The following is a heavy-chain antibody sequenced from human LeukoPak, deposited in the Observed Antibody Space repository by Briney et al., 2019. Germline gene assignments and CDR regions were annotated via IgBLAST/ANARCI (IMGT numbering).Heavy chain of an antibody. D-gene: IGHD4-23*01. J-gene: IGHJ4*01. CDR1: GFTVSSNY. CDR2: IYSGGGT. V-gene: IGHV3-53*01. CDR3: ALEGAYGGDSFDY. Sequence: GGSLRLSCVASGFTVSSNYMIWVRQAPGKGLEWVSVIYSGGGTYYADSVKGRFTISRDNAKNALFLQMNSLRGEDTAVYYCALEGAYGGDSFDYWGQGTLVTVSS.